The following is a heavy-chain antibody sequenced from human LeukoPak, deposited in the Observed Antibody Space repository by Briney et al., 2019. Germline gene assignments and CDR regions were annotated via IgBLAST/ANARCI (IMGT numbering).Heavy chain of an antibody. Sequence: ASVRVSCKASGYTFSGYYMHWIRQAPGQGLEWMGWINPNSGSTNYAQKFQGRVTVTRDTSISTVYMELDRLRFDDMAVYYCARGFRKTGTTVWWFDPWGQGTLVTVSS. CDR3: ARGFRKTGTTVWWFDP. CDR1: GYTFSGYY. J-gene: IGHJ5*02. CDR2: INPNSGST. D-gene: IGHD1-7*01. V-gene: IGHV1-2*02.